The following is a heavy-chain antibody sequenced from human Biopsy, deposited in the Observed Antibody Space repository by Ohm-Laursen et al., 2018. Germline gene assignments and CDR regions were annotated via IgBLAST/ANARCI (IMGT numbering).Heavy chain of an antibody. D-gene: IGHD2-21*02. CDR1: GASIRESSSY. J-gene: IGHJ4*02. V-gene: IGHV4-39*07. CDR2: IYHIGST. Sequence: SETLSLTCTVSGASIRESSSYWNWVRQPPGKGLEWIASIYHIGSTNYNPSLKSRVTISIDKSKNQFFLKLSSVTAEDTAVYYCVRDDAVTVIRGLYYWGQGALVTVSS. CDR3: VRDDAVTVIRGLYY.